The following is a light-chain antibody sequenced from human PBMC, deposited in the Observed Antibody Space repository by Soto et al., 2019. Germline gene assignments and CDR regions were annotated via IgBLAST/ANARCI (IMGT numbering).Light chain of an antibody. J-gene: IGKJ1*01. V-gene: IGKV3-11*01. CDR2: DAS. CDR1: QSVSSY. Sequence: EIVLTQSPATLSLSPGERVTLSCRASQSVSSYLAWYQQKPGQAPRLLIYDASNRATGIPARFSGSGSGTDFTLTISGLEPEDFAVYYCQQYGTSSSWTFGQGTKVDIK. CDR3: QQYGTSSSWT.